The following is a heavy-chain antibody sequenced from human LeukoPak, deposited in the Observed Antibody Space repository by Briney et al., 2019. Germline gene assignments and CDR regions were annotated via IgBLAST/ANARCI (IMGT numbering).Heavy chain of an antibody. CDR3: AGDHTGAASDY. Sequence: SETLSLTCAVYGGSFSGYYWSWIRQPPGKGLEWIGEINHSGSTNYNPSLKSRVTISVDTSKNQFSLKLSSVTAADTALYYCAGDHTGAASDYWGQGTLVTVSS. V-gene: IGHV4-34*01. J-gene: IGHJ4*02. D-gene: IGHD1-14*01. CDR2: INHSGST. CDR1: GGSFSGYY.